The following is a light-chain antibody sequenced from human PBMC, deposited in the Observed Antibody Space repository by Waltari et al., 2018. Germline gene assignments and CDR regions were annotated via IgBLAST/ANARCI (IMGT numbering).Light chain of an antibody. CDR1: QSLLHTNGKTS. CDR3: LQSLHLPRT. CDR2: EDS. V-gene: IGKV2D-29*02. Sequence: DIVMTQTPLSLSVTLGQPASTSCTSRQSLLHTNGKTSLHWYLQKPGQSPQLLIYEDSNRFSGVPDKFSASGSGTDFTLKISRVEAEDVGIYYCLQSLHLPRTFGGGTKVEIK. J-gene: IGKJ4*01.